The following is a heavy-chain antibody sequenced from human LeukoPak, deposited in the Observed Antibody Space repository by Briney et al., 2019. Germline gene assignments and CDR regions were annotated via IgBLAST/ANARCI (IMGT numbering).Heavy chain of an antibody. CDR1: GGSFSGYY. CDR3: ARGRGGISMVRGAPKYNYYMDV. CDR2: INHSGST. J-gene: IGHJ6*03. Sequence: SETLSLTCAVYGGSFSGYYWNWIRQAPGKGLEWIGEINHSGSTNYNPSLKSRVTVSVDTSKNQIQFSLKLSSVTAADTAVYYCARGRGGISMVRGAPKYNYYMDVWGKGTTVTVSS. D-gene: IGHD3-10*01. V-gene: IGHV4-34*01.